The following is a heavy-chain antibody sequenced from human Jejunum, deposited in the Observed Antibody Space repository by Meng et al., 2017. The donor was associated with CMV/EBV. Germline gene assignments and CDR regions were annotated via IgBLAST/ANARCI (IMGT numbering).Heavy chain of an antibody. CDR2: ILYDGSYK. CDR3: AKEGYSTSWYPDH. J-gene: IGHJ4*02. D-gene: IGHD6-13*01. V-gene: IGHV3-30*02. CDR1: GFTFSSYG. Sequence: SGFTFSSYGMHWVRQAPGKGLEWVAFILYDGSYKYYADSVKGRFTISRDSSKNTLYLQMNSLRAEDTAVYYCAKEGYSTSWYPDHWGQGTRVTVSS.